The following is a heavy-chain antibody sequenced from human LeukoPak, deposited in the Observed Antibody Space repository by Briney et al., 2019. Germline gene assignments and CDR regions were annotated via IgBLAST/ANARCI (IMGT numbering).Heavy chain of an antibody. D-gene: IGHD2-2*01. CDR1: GGSISISNYY. J-gene: IGHJ4*02. CDR2: INHSGST. V-gene: IGHV4-39*07. CDR3: ARRGYCSGTSCYSFDF. Sequence: SETLSLTCTVSGGSISISNYYWGWIRQPPGKGLEWIGEINHSGSTNYNPSLKSRVTISVDTSKNQFSLKLSSVTAADTAVYYCARRGYCSGTSCYSFDFWGQGTLVTVSS.